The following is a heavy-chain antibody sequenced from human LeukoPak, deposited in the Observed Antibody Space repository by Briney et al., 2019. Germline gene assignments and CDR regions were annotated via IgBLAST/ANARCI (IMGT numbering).Heavy chain of an antibody. CDR2: ISSSSSTI. D-gene: IGHD6-13*01. CDR1: GFTFSSYS. CDR3: ARPLSYSSNAALGY. V-gene: IGHV3-48*02. J-gene: IGHJ4*02. Sequence: GGLRLSCAASGFTFSSYSMNWVRQAPGKGLEWVSYISSSSSTIYYADSVKGRFTISRDNAKNSLYLQMNSLRDEDTAVYYCARPLSYSSNAALGYWGQGTLVTVSS.